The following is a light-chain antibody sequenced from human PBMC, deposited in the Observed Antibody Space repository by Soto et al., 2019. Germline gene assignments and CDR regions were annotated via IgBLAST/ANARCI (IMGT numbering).Light chain of an antibody. CDR3: QQYTRHWT. Sequence: DIQMTQSPSSLSASVGDRVTITCRASQSTSSWLAWYQQKPGRAPKLLIYDVSILESGDPSRFSGSGSGTEFTLTISSLQPDDFATYYCQQYTRHWTFGQGTKVEIK. CDR1: QSTSSW. V-gene: IGKV1-5*01. J-gene: IGKJ1*01. CDR2: DVS.